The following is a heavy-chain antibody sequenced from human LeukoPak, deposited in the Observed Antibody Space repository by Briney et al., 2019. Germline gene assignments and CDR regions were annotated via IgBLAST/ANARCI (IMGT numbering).Heavy chain of an antibody. CDR1: GGSISNYY. V-gene: IGHV4-4*07. J-gene: IGHJ4*02. CDR3: ACSSVLPATNLDY. D-gene: IGHD2-15*01. Sequence: KPSETLSLTCTVSGGSISNYYWSWIRQPAGKGLEWIGRIYTSGSTNYNPSLKSRVTMSVDTSKNQFSLKLSSLTAADTAVYYCACSSVLPATNLDYWGQGTLVTVSS. CDR2: IYTSGST.